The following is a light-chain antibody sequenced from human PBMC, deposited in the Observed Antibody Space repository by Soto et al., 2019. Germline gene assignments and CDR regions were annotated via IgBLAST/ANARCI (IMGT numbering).Light chain of an antibody. Sequence: EIVMTQSPATLSVSPGERATLSCRASQSVSSNLAWYQQKRGQAPRLLIYGASTRATGIPARFSGSGSGTEFSLTITSLQSEDFAVYYCQQYHNWPRTFGQGTKVDIK. CDR1: QSVSSN. V-gene: IGKV3-15*01. CDR3: QQYHNWPRT. CDR2: GAS. J-gene: IGKJ1*01.